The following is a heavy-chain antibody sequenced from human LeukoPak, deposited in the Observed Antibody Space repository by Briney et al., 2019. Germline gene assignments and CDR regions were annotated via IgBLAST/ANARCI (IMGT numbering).Heavy chain of an antibody. V-gene: IGHV3-30*02. J-gene: IGHJ3*02. CDR2: IRYDGSNQ. CDR3: AHCYGSGSYYKGGDAFDI. D-gene: IGHD3-10*01. CDR1: GLPFSHHD. Sequence: GGSLRLSCVVSGLPFSHHDMHWVRQAPGKGLEWVAFIRYDGSNQYYADSVKGRFTISRDNSKNTLYLQMNSLRAEDTAVYYCAHCYGSGSYYKGGDAFDIWGQGTMVTVSS.